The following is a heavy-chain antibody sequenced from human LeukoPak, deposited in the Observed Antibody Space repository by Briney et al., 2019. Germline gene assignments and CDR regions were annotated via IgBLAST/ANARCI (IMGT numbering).Heavy chain of an antibody. CDR2: IWYDGSNK. CDR3: ARDQEGLYFDY. V-gene: IGHV3-33*01. CDR1: GXTFSSSG. J-gene: IGHJ4*02. Sequence: PGRSLRLSCAASGXTFSSSGMHWVRQAPGKGLEWVAVIWYDGSNKYADSVKGRFTISRDNSKNTLYLQMNNLRAEDTAVYYCARDQEGLYFDYWGQGTLVTVSS.